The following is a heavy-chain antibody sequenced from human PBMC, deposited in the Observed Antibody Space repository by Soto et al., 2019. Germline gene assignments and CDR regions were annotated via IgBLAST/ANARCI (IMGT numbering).Heavy chain of an antibody. D-gene: IGHD5-18*01. CDR3: ARVYSYGSHWFFDL. CDR2: ISLNNGDT. Sequence: VPLVQSGAEVRKPGASVKVSCTASGYSFPNHGITWVRQAPGQGLEWMGWISLNNGDTKYAQKVQGRVTMTTDTSTSTGYMELWNLSYDDTAVYYCARVYSYGSHWFFDLWGRGTLVTVSS. CDR1: GYSFPNHG. V-gene: IGHV1-18*04. J-gene: IGHJ2*01.